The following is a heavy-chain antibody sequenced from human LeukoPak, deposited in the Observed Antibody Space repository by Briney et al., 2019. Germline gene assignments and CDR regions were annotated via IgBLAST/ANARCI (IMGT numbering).Heavy chain of an antibody. D-gene: IGHD6-6*01. Sequence: SETLSLTCTVSGGSISSYYWSWIRQPPGKGLEWIGYIYYSGSTNYNPSLKSRVTISVDTSKNQFSLKLSSVTAADTAVYYCARETYSSSTPRKNWFDPWGQGTLVTVSS. CDR2: IYYSGST. CDR3: ARETYSSSTPRKNWFDP. V-gene: IGHV4-59*01. J-gene: IGHJ5*02. CDR1: GGSISSYY.